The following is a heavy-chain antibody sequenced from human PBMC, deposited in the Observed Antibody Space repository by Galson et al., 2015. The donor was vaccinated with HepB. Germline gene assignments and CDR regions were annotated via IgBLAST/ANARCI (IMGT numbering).Heavy chain of an antibody. CDR2: IIPLSGSR. J-gene: IGHJ4*02. V-gene: IGHV1-69*06. Sequence: SVKVSCKASGGTISSSSITWVRQAPGQGLEWMGGIIPLSGSRNYAPKFQGRVTIAADKSTNTMYIELSGLTSEDTAVFYCAGSKSSSWEVLDFWGQGTLITVSS. CDR1: GGTISSSS. D-gene: IGHD6-13*01. CDR3: AGSKSSSWEVLDF.